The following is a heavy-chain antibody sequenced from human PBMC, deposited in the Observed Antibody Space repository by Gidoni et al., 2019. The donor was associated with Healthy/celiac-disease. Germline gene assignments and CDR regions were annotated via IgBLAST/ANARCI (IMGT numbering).Heavy chain of an antibody. CDR3: AREELRFLEWLLGDYYGMDV. J-gene: IGHJ6*02. Sequence: QVQLLSSGGGVVQPGRSLRLSCAASGFPFSSYGMPWVRQAPGKGLEWVAVIWYDGSNKYYADSVKGRFTISRDNSKNTLYLQMNSLRAEDTAVYYCAREELRFLEWLLGDYYGMDVWGQGTTVTVSS. V-gene: IGHV3-33*01. D-gene: IGHD3-3*01. CDR1: GFPFSSYG. CDR2: IWYDGSNK.